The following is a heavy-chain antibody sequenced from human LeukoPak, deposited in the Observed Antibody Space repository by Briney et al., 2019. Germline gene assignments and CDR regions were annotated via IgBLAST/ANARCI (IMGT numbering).Heavy chain of an antibody. V-gene: IGHV4-4*08. CDR1: GGSISNNY. Sequence: SETLSLTCTVSGGSISNNYWSWIRQSPGKGLEWIGYIYSSGSTNYNPSLTSRVTMSVDTSKNQISLKLNSVTAADTAVYYCARGEAFDYWGQGTLVTVSS. J-gene: IGHJ4*02. CDR2: IYSSGST. CDR3: ARGEAFDY.